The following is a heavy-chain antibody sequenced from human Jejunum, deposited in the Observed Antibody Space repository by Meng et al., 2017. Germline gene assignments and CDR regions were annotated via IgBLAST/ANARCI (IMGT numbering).Heavy chain of an antibody. CDR2: IDSSGNT. Sequence: SETLSLTCTESGGSVSSGGYYWNWIRQPPGKGLEYIGHIDSSGNTRYNPSLKSRVTISVDTSKNQFSLILTSVTAAHTAVYYCVRGPDKAKSAYWGPGTLVTVSS. CDR1: GGSVSSGGYY. V-gene: IGHV4-61*08. J-gene: IGHJ4*02. CDR3: VRGPDKAKSAY. D-gene: IGHD5-18*01.